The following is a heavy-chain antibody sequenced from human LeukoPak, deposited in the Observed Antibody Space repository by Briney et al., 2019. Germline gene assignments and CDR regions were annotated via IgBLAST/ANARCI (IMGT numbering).Heavy chain of an antibody. CDR1: GYTFTGYY. V-gene: IGHV1-2*02. CDR2: INPNSGGT. D-gene: IGHD1-26*01. J-gene: IGHJ4*02. Sequence: ASVKVSCKASGYTFTGYYMHWVRQAPGQGLEWMGWINPNSGGTNYAQKFQGRVTMTRDTSISTAYMELSGLRSDDTAVYYCARGVGLTQGGTFDYWGQGTLVTVSS. CDR3: ARGVGLTQGGTFDY.